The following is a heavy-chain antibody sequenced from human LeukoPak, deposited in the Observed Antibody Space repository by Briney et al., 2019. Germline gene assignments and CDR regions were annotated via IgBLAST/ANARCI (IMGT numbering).Heavy chain of an antibody. CDR3: ASYATMIAFDI. CDR1: GGSIGSSSYY. J-gene: IGHJ3*02. V-gene: IGHV4-39*07. CDR2: IYYSGST. Sequence: SETLSLTCTVSGGSIGSSSYYWGWIRRPPGKELEWIGSIYYSGSTYYNPSLKSRVTISVDTSKNQFSLKLSSVTAADTAVYYCASYATMIAFDIWGQGTMVTVSS. D-gene: IGHD3-22*01.